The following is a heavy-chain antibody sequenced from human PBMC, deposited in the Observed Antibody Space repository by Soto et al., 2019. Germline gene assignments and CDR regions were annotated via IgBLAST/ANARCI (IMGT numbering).Heavy chain of an antibody. CDR3: AVWGGHDYNY. J-gene: IGHJ4*02. CDR2: INPDGSVG. CDR1: GFTFSTYW. V-gene: IGHV3-7*03. Sequence: EVQLLGSGGGLVQPGGSLRLSCVASGFTFSTYWMNWVRQAPGMGLEWVANINPDGSVGTYVDSVKGRFTTSRDNANNSLYLQMSSMRADDTAVYFCAVWGGHDYNYWGQGILVPVSS. D-gene: IGHD3-16*01.